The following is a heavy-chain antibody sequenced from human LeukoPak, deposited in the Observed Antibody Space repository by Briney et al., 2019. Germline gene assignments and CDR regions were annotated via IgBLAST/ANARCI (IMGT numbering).Heavy chain of an antibody. CDR2: IFCSGNTLCFGGST. CDR1: GASVSSNSYY. J-gene: IGHJ4*02. V-gene: IGHV4-39*07. D-gene: IGHD6-6*01. Sequence: SETLSLTCTVSGASVSSNSYYWGWVRQPPGKGLEWIGSIFCSGNTLCFGGSTYYNPSLKSRVTISVDTSENQFSLYLTSVTAADTAVYYCASGGTSSGQADFWGQGTLVTVSS. CDR3: ASGGTSSGQADF.